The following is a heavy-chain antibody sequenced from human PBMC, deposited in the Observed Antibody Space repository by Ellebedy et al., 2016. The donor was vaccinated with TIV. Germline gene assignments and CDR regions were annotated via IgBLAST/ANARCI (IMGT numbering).Heavy chain of an antibody. Sequence: ASVKVSCKASGYTFTSYGISWVRQALGQGLEWMGWISSYSGNTDYEQKLQGRVTMTTDTSTSTAYMELRSLRSDDTAVYYCARDGVSGNSQYWGQGTLVTVSS. CDR2: ISSYSGNT. J-gene: IGHJ4*02. V-gene: IGHV1-18*01. CDR3: ARDGVSGNSQY. D-gene: IGHD1-26*01. CDR1: GYTFTSYG.